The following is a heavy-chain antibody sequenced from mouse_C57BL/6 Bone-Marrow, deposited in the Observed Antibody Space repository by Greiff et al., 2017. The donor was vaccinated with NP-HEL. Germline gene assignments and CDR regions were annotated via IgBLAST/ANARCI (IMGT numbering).Heavy chain of an antibody. Sequence: EVKLVESGGGLVQPGGSLKLSCAASGFTFSDYYMYWVRQTPEKRLEWVAYISNGGGSTYYPDTVKGRFTISRDNAKNTLYLQMSRLKSEDTAMYYCARRETAQATVAYWGQGTLVTVSA. CDR3: ARRETAQATVAY. J-gene: IGHJ3*01. CDR1: GFTFSDYY. V-gene: IGHV5-12*01. D-gene: IGHD3-2*02. CDR2: ISNGGGST.